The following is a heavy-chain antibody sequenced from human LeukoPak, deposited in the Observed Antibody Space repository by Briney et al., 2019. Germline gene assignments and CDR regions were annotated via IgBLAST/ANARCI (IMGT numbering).Heavy chain of an antibody. CDR1: GFTFSSYW. D-gene: IGHD4-17*01. CDR3: AKDSEITVTGWFDP. CDR2: IKQDGSEK. J-gene: IGHJ5*02. Sequence: GGSLRLSCAASGFTFSSYWMSWVRQAPGEGLEWVANIKQDGSEKYYVDSVKGRFTISRDNSKNTLYLQMNSLRAEDTAVYYCAKDSEITVTGWFDPWGQGTLVTVSS. V-gene: IGHV3-7*01.